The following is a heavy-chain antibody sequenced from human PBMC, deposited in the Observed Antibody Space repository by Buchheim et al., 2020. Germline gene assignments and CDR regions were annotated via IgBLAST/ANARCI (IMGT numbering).Heavy chain of an antibody. J-gene: IGHJ4*02. V-gene: IGHV1-46*01. CDR1: GYTFTSYY. D-gene: IGHD6-6*01. CDR2: INPSGGST. Sequence: QVQLVQSGAEVKKPGASVKVSCKASGYTFTSYYMHWVRQAPGHGVEWMGVINPSGGSTTYPQTFQGRFSMTRDTSTSTVYMELRSLKSEDTAVYYCARRYSSSSGFDHWGQGTL. CDR3: ARRYSSSSGFDH.